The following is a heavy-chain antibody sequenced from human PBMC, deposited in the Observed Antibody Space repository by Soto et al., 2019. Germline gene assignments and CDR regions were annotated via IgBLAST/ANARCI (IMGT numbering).Heavy chain of an antibody. V-gene: IGHV4-61*01. CDR2: IYYSGST. J-gene: IGHJ5*02. CDR3: ARAFWGTGTTDP. CDR1: GGSVSSGSYY. D-gene: IGHD1-7*01. Sequence: QVQLQESGPGLVKPSETLSLTCTVSGGSVSSGSYYWSWIRQPPGKGLEWIGYIYYSGSTNYNPSLRWRVAISVDTAENQCSLKLSSVTAADPAVYYCARAFWGTGTTDPWGQGTLVTLSS.